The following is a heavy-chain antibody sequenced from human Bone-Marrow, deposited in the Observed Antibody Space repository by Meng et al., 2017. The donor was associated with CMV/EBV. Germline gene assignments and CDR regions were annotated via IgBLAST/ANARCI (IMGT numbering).Heavy chain of an antibody. J-gene: IGHJ4*02. D-gene: IGHD3-3*01. CDR2: MNSDGFR. Sequence: GESLKISCAASGFPFSDYYMHWVRQAPGKGLVWVSRMNSDGFRSYADSVKGRFTISRDDAKNTLYLQMNSLRAEDTAVYYCARDLDFWRGSSNYFDLWGQGTLVTVYS. CDR1: GFPFSDYY. CDR3: ARDLDFWRGSSNYFDL. V-gene: IGHV3-74*01.